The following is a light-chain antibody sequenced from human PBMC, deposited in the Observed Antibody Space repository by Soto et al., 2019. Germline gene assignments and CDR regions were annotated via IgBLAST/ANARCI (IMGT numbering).Light chain of an antibody. CDR1: QGISSF. Sequence: IQLTQSPSSLSASIGDRVTITCRASQGISSFLAWYQQKPGKAPKLLIYAASTLQSGIPSRFSVSGSGTDFTLTISSLQPEHFATYYCQQLNIDSYPITFGQGTRLEIK. CDR3: QQLNIDSYPIT. J-gene: IGKJ5*01. V-gene: IGKV1-9*01. CDR2: AAS.